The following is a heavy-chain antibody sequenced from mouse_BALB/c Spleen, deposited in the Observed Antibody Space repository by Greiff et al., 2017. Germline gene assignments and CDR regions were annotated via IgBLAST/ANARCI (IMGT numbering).Heavy chain of an antibody. J-gene: IGHJ4*01. D-gene: IGHD3-3*01. CDR2: ISSGGST. CDR1: GFTFSSYA. CDR3: ARRDHYYAMDD. V-gene: IGHV5-6-5*01. Sequence: EVKLVESGGGLVKPGGSLKLSCAASGFTFSSYAMSWVRQTPEKRLEWVASISSGGSTYYPDSVKGRFTISRDNARNILYLQMSSLRSEDTAMYYCARRDHYYAMDDWGQGTSVTVSS.